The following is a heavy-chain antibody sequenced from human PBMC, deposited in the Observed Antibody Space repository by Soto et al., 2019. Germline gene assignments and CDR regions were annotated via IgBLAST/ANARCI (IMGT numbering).Heavy chain of an antibody. Sequence: PSETLSLTCAVSGGSISSSNWWSWVRQPPGKGLEWIGEIYHSGSTNYNPSLKSRVTISVDKSKNQFSLKLSSVTAADTAVYYCARAYYDFWSGYLYYFDYWGQGTRVTVSS. CDR1: GGSISSSNW. V-gene: IGHV4-4*02. D-gene: IGHD3-3*01. J-gene: IGHJ4*02. CDR2: IYHSGST. CDR3: ARAYYDFWSGYLYYFDY.